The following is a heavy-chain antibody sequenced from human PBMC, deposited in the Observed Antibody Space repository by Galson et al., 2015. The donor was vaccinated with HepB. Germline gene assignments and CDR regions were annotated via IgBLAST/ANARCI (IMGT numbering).Heavy chain of an antibody. CDR1: GFSITTTGVG. CDR2: IYWDDDK. CDR3: AHRRDWRSYWDYGYFDY. Sequence: PALVKPTQSLTLTCTLSGFSITTTGVGVGWIRQPPGKALEWLALIYWDDDKRYNSSLKSRLTVSKDTSKNQVVLTMTNVDPVDTATYYCAHRRDWRSYWDYGYFDYWGQGTLVTVSS. J-gene: IGHJ4*02. V-gene: IGHV2-5*02. D-gene: IGHD3-16*01.